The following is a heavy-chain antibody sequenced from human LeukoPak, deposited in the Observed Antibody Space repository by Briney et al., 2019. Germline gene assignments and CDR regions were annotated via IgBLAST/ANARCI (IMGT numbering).Heavy chain of an antibody. Sequence: SGTLSLTCAVSGGSIISSNWWSWVRQPPGKGLEWIGAIYHSGSTNYNPSLRSGVTISVDKSKNQFSLNLSSVTAADTAVYYCARVLDWGVYFEYWGQGTLVSVSS. D-gene: IGHD7-27*01. CDR3: ARVLDWGVYFEY. CDR2: IYHSGST. CDR1: GGSIISSNW. J-gene: IGHJ4*02. V-gene: IGHV4-4*02.